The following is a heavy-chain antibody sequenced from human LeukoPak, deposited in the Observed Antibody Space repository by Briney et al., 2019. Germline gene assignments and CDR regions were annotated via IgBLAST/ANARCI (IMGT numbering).Heavy chain of an antibody. D-gene: IGHD4-17*01. CDR2: VYPGDSTT. CDR1: GYSFTNYW. CDR3: AIKDYGDTIGY. V-gene: IGHV5-51*01. Sequence: GESLKISCQASGYSFTNYWIGWVRQVPGGGLDWVGTVYPGDSTTRYRPSFQGHVTISAAESTTTAYLQWTTLQASNTALYYWAIKDYGDTIGYWGQGTLVTVSS. J-gene: IGHJ4*02.